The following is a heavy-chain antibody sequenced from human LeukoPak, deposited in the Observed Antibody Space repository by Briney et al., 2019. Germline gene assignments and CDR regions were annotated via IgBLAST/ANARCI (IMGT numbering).Heavy chain of an antibody. CDR1: GFNFGDHW. D-gene: IGHD4-11*01. CDR2: MKHDGSAK. J-gene: IGHJ4*02. Sequence: PGGSLRLSCVVSGFNFGDHWMTWVRQAPGKGLEWVANMKHDGSAKNYVDSVKGRFGISRDNDKNSVYLEMNSLRVEDTAVYCCATTTRGDSWGQGTLVTVSS. CDR3: ATTTRGDS. V-gene: IGHV3-7*01.